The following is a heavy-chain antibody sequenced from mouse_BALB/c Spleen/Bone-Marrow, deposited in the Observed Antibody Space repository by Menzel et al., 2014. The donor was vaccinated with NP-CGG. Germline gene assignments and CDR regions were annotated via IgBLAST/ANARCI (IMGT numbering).Heavy chain of an antibody. CDR1: GYTFTDYV. CDR2: IYPGSGST. J-gene: IGHJ1*01. D-gene: IGHD2-4*01. Sequence: VKLVESGPELVKPGASVKMSCKASGYTFTDYVISWVKRRTGQGLEWIGEIYPGSGSTYYNEKFKGKATLTADKSSNTAYMQLSSLTSEDSAVYFCARYYDYDWYFDVWGAGTTVTVSS. V-gene: IGHV1-77*01. CDR3: ARYYDYDWYFDV.